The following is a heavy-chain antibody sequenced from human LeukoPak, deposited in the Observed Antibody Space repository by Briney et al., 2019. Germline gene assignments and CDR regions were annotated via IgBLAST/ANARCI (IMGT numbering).Heavy chain of an antibody. J-gene: IGHJ4*02. CDR2: INHSGST. D-gene: IGHD5-24*01. CDR3: ARSLRWLQRTFDY. CDR1: GGSFSGYY. V-gene: IGHV4-34*01. Sequence: SETLSLTCAVYGGSFSGYYRSWIRQPPGKGLEWIGEINHSGSTNYNPSLKSRATISVDTSKNQFSLKLSSVTAADTAVYYCARSLRWLQRTFDYWGQGTLVTVSS.